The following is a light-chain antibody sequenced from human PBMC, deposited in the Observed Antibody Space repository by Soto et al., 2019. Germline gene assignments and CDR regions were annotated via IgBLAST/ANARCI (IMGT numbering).Light chain of an antibody. V-gene: IGKV3-11*01. J-gene: IGKJ5*01. CDR2: DST. CDR3: QQRNVWPPIT. CDR1: QSIHTF. Sequence: VLTKPPATLSLSPGQTATLSSRASQSIHTFLAWYQQKSGKPPGLVIYDSTLRANGVPDRFGGSRSGTEFTLTINSLEPEDFAVYYCQQRNVWPPITFGQGTRLEIK.